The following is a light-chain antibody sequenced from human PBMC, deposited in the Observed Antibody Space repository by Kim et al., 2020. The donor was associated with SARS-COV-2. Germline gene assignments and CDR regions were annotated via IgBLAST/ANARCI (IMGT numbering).Light chain of an antibody. CDR2: GAS. J-gene: IGKJ1*01. CDR3: QQYNNWPRT. V-gene: IGKV3-15*01. Sequence: EIVMTQSPATLSVSPGERATLSCRASQSVSSNLVWYQQKPGQAPRLLIYGASTRATDIPARFSGSGSGTEFTLTISSLQSEDFAVYYCQQYNNWPRTFGQGTEVDIK. CDR1: QSVSSN.